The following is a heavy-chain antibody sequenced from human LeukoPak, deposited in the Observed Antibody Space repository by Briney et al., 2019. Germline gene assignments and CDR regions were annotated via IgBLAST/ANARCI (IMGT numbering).Heavy chain of an antibody. V-gene: IGHV4-34*01. CDR3: ASFRALGDDCSGGSCYFYYFDY. CDR1: GGSFSGYY. D-gene: IGHD2-15*01. J-gene: IGHJ4*02. Sequence: SETLSLTCAVYGGSFSGYYRSWIRQPPGKGLEWIGEINHSGSTNYNPSLKSQVTISVDTSKNQFSLKLSSVTAADTAVYYCASFRALGDDCSGGSCYFYYFDYWGQGTLVTVSS. CDR2: INHSGST.